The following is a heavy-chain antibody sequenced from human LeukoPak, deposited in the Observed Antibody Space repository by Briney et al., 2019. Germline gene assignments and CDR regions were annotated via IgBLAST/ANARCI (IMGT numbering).Heavy chain of an antibody. D-gene: IGHD3-9*01. CDR3: ARDYDILTGYFRGGFDY. Sequence: GGSLRLSCAASGFTFSTYAMSWVRQAPGKGLEWISYITSSSSDTNYADSVKGRFTISRDNAKKSLYLQMNSLRAEDTAVYYCARDYDILTGYFRGGFDYWGQGTLVTVSS. V-gene: IGHV3-11*05. CDR1: GFTFSTYA. J-gene: IGHJ4*02. CDR2: ITSSSSDT.